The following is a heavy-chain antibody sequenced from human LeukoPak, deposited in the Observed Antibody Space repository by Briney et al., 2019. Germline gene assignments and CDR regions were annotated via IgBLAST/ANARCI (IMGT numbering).Heavy chain of an antibody. J-gene: IGHJ5*02. CDR2: ISGTGGNT. V-gene: IGHV3-23*01. Sequence: GGSLRLSCSASGFTFSSYAMSWVRQGPGKGLEWVSGISGTGGNTYYTDSVKGRFTISRDTSKNTLYLQMNSLRAEDTAEYYCAKEYYIGYSWFDPWGQGTLVTVSS. D-gene: IGHD6-13*01. CDR1: GFTFSSYA. CDR3: AKEYYIGYSWFDP.